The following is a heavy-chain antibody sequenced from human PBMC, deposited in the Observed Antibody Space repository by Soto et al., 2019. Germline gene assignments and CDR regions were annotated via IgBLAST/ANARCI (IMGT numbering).Heavy chain of an antibody. CDR3: ATGSFTSTGGRIGYHYNAMDV. J-gene: IGHJ6*02. CDR1: EGTFSSHS. CDR2: IIPIFGPA. Sequence: QVQLVQSGAEVKKPGSSVKVSCKSSEGTFSSHSINWVRQAPGQGLEWMGGIIPIFGPANFAKKFQGRVTITADESTTTAYMELSSLTSEDTAVYYCATGSFTSTGGRIGYHYNAMDVWGQGTTVTVSS. V-gene: IGHV1-69*01. D-gene: IGHD1-1*01.